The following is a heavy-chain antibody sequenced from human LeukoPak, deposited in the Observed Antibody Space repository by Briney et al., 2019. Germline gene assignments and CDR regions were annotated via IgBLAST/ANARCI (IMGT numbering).Heavy chain of an antibody. CDR2: IYSGGST. Sequence: GGSLRLSCAASGFTVSSNYMSWVRQAPGKGLEWVSVIYSGGSTYYADSVKRRFTNSRDNSKNTLYLQMNSLRAEDTAVYYCARDTTRKYYYDSSGYYSKYYYYGLDVWGQGTTVTVSS. D-gene: IGHD3-22*01. J-gene: IGHJ6*02. CDR1: GFTVSSNY. V-gene: IGHV3-66*02. CDR3: ARDTTRKYYYDSSGYYSKYYYYGLDV.